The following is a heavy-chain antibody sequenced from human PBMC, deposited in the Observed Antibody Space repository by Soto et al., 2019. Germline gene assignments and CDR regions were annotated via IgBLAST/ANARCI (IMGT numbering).Heavy chain of an antibody. D-gene: IGHD1-1*01. J-gene: IGHJ5*02. CDR1: GDSVTSGNYY. Sequence: ETLSPAGPVSGDSVTSGNYYWTWIRQPPGKGLEWIGNIHYTGSTNYNPSLKSRVTILLGTSTSQFSLKVSSVTAADTAVYYCARDLTISSTDGPLDPWGHGTLVTVYS. CDR3: ARDLTISSTDGPLDP. CDR2: IHYTGST. V-gene: IGHV4-61*01.